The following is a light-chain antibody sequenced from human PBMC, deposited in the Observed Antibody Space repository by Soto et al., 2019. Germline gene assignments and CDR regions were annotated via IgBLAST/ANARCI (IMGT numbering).Light chain of an antibody. CDR3: QQLNSYPLT. CDR1: QGISSY. Sequence: IQLTQSPSFLSASVGDRVTITCRASQGISSYLAWYQQKPGKAPKLLIYAASTLQSGVPSRFSGSGFGTEFTLTISSLQPEDFATYYCQQLNSYPLTFGGGTKVEIK. V-gene: IGKV1-9*01. J-gene: IGKJ4*01. CDR2: AAS.